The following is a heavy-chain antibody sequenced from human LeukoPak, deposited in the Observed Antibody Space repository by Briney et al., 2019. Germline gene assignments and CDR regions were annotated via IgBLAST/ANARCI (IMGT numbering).Heavy chain of an antibody. CDR3: ARLKVGTTHPDY. V-gene: IGHV3-21*01. J-gene: IGHJ4*02. CDR2: ISSSSSYI. CDR1: GFTFSSYS. D-gene: IGHD1-26*01. Sequence: GGSLRLSCAASGFTFSSYSMNWVRQAPGKGLEWVSSISSSSSYIYYADSVKGRFTISRDNAKNSLYLQMNSLRDEDTAVYYCARLKVGTTHPDYWGQGTLVTVSS.